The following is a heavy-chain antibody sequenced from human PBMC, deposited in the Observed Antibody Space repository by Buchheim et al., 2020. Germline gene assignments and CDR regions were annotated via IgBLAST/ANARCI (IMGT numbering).Heavy chain of an antibody. V-gene: IGHV3-30*18. CDR1: GFTFSSYG. CDR2: ISYDGSNK. D-gene: IGHD1/OR15-1a*01. J-gene: IGHJ6*02. Sequence: QVQLVESGGGVVQPGRSLRLSCAASGFTFSSYGMHWVRQAPGKGLEWVAVISYDGSNKYYADSVKGRLTISRDNSKNTLYLQMNSLRAEDTAVYYCANLNWNNFHYYYGMDVWGQGTT. CDR3: ANLNWNNFHYYYGMDV.